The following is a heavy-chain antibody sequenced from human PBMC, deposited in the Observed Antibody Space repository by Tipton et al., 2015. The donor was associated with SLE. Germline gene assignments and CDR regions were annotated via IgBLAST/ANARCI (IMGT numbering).Heavy chain of an antibody. CDR2: IYSAGST. D-gene: IGHD6-19*01. J-gene: IGHJ4*02. V-gene: IGHV3-23*03. CDR1: GFTFSNYA. Sequence: GSLRLSCAASGFTFSNYAMSWVRQAPGKGLEWVSVIYSAGSTYYADSVQGRFTISRDNSKNTLYLQLNSLGAEDTAVYYCVQGGWLDYWGQGTLVTVSS. CDR3: VQGGWLDY.